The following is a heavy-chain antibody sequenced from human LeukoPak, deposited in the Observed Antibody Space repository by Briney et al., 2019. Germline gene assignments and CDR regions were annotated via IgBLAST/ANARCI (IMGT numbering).Heavy chain of an antibody. Sequence: GGSLRLSCAASGFTVSINYMSWVRPAPGKGLGWVSVIYSGGSTYYAASVKGRFTISRDNSKNTLFLQMNSLRPEDTAVYYCAKAMSMKGAFDIWGQGTMVTVSS. CDR2: IYSGGST. CDR1: GFTVSINY. V-gene: IGHV3-66*01. CDR3: AKAMSMKGAFDI. J-gene: IGHJ3*02.